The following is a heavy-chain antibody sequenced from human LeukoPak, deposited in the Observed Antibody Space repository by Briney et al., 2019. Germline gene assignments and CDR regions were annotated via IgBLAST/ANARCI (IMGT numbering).Heavy chain of an antibody. CDR2: IRSKGYSGTT. V-gene: IGHV3-49*03. D-gene: IGHD6-19*01. CDR1: GSTFGDYG. CDR3: VRGSGWYPWGDY. J-gene: IGHJ4*02. Sequence: GGPLRLSCTGSGSTFGDYGMSWFGQAPGKGLEWVGFIRSKGYSGTTEYAASVKGRFTISRDDSKSIAYLQMNSLKTEDTAVYYCVRGSGWYPWGDYWGQGTLVTVSS.